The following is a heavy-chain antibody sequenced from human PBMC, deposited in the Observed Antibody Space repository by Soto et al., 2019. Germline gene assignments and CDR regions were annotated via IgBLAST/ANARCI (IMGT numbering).Heavy chain of an antibody. D-gene: IGHD3-16*01. CDR3: ARDSGSYDYIWGTPPSTWFDP. CDR2: INHSGST. J-gene: IGHJ5*02. V-gene: IGHV4-34*01. Sequence: SETLSLTCAVYGGSFSGYYWSWIRQPPGKGLEWIGEINHSGSTNYNPSLKSRVTISVDTSKNQFSLKLSSVTAADTAVYYCARDSGSYDYIWGTPPSTWFDPWGQGTLVTVSS. CDR1: GGSFSGYY.